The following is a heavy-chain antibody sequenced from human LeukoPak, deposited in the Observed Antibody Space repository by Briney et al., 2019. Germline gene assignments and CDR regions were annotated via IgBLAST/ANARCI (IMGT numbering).Heavy chain of an antibody. D-gene: IGHD5-18*01. CDR3: ARDRAPYSYGTHFDY. V-gene: IGHV3-48*04. CDR2: ISSSSSTI. Sequence: QPGGSLRLSCAASGFTFSSYSMNWVRQAPGKGLEWVSYISSSSSTIYYADSVKGRFTISRDNAKNSLYLQMNSLRAKDTAVYYCARDRAPYSYGTHFDYWGQGTLVTVSS. CDR1: GFTFSSYS. J-gene: IGHJ4*02.